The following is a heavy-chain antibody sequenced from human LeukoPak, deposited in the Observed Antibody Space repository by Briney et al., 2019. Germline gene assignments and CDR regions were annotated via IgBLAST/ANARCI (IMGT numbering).Heavy chain of an antibody. V-gene: IGHV3-21*01. Sequence: PGGSLRLSCAASGFTFSSYSMNWVRQAPGKGLEWVSSISSSSSYIYYADSVKGRFTISRDNAKNSLYLQMNSLRAKDTAVYYCARETRYCSGGSCLIRAFDYWGQGTLVTVSS. CDR2: ISSSSSYI. J-gene: IGHJ4*02. D-gene: IGHD2-15*01. CDR3: ARETRYCSGGSCLIRAFDY. CDR1: GFTFSSYS.